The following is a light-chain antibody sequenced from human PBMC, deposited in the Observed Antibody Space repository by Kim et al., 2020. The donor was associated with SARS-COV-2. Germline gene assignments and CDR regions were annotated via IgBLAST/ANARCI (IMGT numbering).Light chain of an antibody. J-gene: IGLJ2*01. CDR3: NSRDSKDNVV. Sequence: SSELTQDPAVSVALGQTVRITCQGDSLRSYYASWYQQKPGQAPVLVFYGKNNRPSGIPDRFSGSYSGNTASLTITAAQAGDEADYYCNSRDSKDNVVFGGGTQLTVL. CDR2: GKN. V-gene: IGLV3-19*01. CDR1: SLRSYY.